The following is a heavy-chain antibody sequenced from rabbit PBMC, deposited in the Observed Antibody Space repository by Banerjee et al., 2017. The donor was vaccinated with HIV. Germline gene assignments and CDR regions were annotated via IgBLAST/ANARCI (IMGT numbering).Heavy chain of an antibody. Sequence: EESGGDLVKPGASLTLTCKASGFDFSSNVMCWVRQAPGKRPEWIACIDNGDGSTYYANWVNGRFTISRSTSLNTVTLQMTSLTAADTATYFCARDGGRSVYTQYYFNLWGPGTLVTVS. CDR3: ARDGGRSVYTQYYFNL. D-gene: IGHD8-1*01. CDR2: IDNGDGST. V-gene: IGHV1S47*01. J-gene: IGHJ4*01. CDR1: GFDFSSNV.